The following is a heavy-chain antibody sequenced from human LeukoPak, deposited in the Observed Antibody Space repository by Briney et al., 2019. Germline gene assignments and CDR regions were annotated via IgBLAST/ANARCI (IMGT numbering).Heavy chain of an antibody. CDR3: ARVGYDILTGTFDY. J-gene: IGHJ4*02. CDR1: GFTVISNY. V-gene: IGHV3-53*01. Sequence: GGSLRLSCAASGFTVISNYMSWVRQAPGKGLEWVSVIYSGGSTYYADSAKGRLTISTDNFKNTLYLQMNSLRAEDTAVYYCARVGYDILTGTFDYWGEGTLVTVSS. CDR2: IYSGGST. D-gene: IGHD3-9*01.